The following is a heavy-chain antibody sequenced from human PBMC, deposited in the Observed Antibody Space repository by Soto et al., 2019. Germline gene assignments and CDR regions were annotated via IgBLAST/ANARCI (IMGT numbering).Heavy chain of an antibody. CDR1: GFTFSDHY. Sequence: GGSLRLSCAASGFTFSDHYIDWVRQAPGKGLEWVGHSRNKLNSYTTEYAASVKGRFTISRDDSQNSVHLQMNSLKTEDTAVYYCTRRHGDYWGQGTLVIVSS. J-gene: IGHJ4*02. CDR3: TRRHGDY. V-gene: IGHV3-72*01. CDR2: SRNKLNSYTT.